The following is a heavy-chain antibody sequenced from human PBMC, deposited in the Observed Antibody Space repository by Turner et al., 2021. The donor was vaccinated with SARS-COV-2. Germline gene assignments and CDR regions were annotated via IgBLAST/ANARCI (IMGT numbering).Heavy chain of an antibody. D-gene: IGHD5-18*01. CDR1: GFSITSHTW. CDR3: ATQGAIGYRYAS. Sequence: QVQLQESGPGLVKPSGTLSLTCAVSGFSITSHTWWTWVRQPPGKGLEWIGELYHSGRTNYSPSLESRVTMSVDKSKNHFSLKLTSVTAADTAIYYCATQGAIGYRYASWGQGILVTVSS. V-gene: IGHV4-4*02. J-gene: IGHJ4*02. CDR2: LYHSGRT.